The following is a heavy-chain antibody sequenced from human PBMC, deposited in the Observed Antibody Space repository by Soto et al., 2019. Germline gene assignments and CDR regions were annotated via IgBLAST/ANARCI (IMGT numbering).Heavy chain of an antibody. CDR2: ISSSSTYT. CDR1: GFTFSTST. D-gene: IGHD2-15*01. Sequence: GGSLRISCAASGFTFSTSTMNWVRQSPGQGLEWVSSISSSSTYTYYAASVKGRFTISRDNAKNSLYLQMNSLRAEDTAVYYCAGVGSPGYCSGGYCPPPDYWGQGTLVTVSS. CDR3: AGVGSPGYCSGGYCPPPDY. J-gene: IGHJ4*02. V-gene: IGHV3-21*01.